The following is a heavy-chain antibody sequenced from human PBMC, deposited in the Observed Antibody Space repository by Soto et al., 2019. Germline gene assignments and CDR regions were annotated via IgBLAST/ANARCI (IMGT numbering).Heavy chain of an antibody. CDR3: ARVGEWPHEALDY. CDR2: IYHSGST. J-gene: IGHJ4*02. V-gene: IGHV4-30-2*01. Sequence: SETLSLTCAVSGGSISSGGYSWSWIRQPPGKGLEWIGYIYHSGSTYYNPPLKSRVTISVDRSKNQFSLKLSSVTAADTAVYYCARVGEWPHEALDYWGQGTLVT. D-gene: IGHD3-16*01. CDR1: GGSISSGGYS.